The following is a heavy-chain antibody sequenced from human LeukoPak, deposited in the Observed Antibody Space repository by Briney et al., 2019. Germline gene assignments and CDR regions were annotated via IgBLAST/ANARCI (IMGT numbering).Heavy chain of an antibody. Sequence: GGSLRLSCAASGFTFSSYWMNWVRQAPGKGLEWVAGIGGSGGGTNYADSVKGRFTISRDNPKNTLYLQMNSLRADDTAVYFCAKRGVVIRVILVGFHKEAYYFDSWGQGALVTVSS. CDR2: IGGSGGGT. CDR1: GFTFSSYW. J-gene: IGHJ4*02. CDR3: AKRGVVIRVILVGFHKEAYYFDS. D-gene: IGHD3-22*01. V-gene: IGHV3-23*01.